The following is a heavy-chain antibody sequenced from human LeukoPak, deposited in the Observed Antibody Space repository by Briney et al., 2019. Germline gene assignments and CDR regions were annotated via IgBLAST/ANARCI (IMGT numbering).Heavy chain of an antibody. J-gene: IGHJ3*01. CDR3: AKDRYGTNWRGAFDV. V-gene: IGHV3-33*06. D-gene: IGHD1-1*01. CDR1: AFTFTSYG. Sequence: PAGSLRLSGAASAFTFTSYGMHWDRQAPGKGLEGGAVTWYDGSNKYDADSVKGRFTISRDNSKNPLYLQMDSLRAEGTAVYYCAKDRYGTNWRGAFDVWGQGTMVTVSS. CDR2: TWYDGSNK.